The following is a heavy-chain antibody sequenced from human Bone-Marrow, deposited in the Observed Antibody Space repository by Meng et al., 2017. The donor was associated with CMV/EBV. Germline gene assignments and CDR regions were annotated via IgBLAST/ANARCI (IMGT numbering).Heavy chain of an antibody. V-gene: IGHV1-69*10. Sequence: SVKVSCKASGGTFSSYAISWVRQAPGQGPEWMGGIIPILGIANYAQKFQGRVTITADKSTSTAYMELSSLRSEDTAVYYCARLGYCSSTSCYIGKYYYYGMDVWGQGTTVTVSS. CDR2: IIPILGIA. CDR1: GGTFSSYA. D-gene: IGHD2-2*02. CDR3: ARLGYCSSTSCYIGKYYYYGMDV. J-gene: IGHJ6*02.